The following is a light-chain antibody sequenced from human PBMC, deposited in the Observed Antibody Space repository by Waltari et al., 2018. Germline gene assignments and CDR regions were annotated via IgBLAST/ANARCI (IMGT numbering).Light chain of an antibody. CDR2: PAS. CDR1: HDISSH. CDR3: QDLHDYPV. J-gene: IGKJ3*01. Sequence: QLTQSPSSLSASVGDRVTISCRASHDISSHLAWYQQKPGKAPTLLIYPASTLESGVPSRFSGSGSGTEFTLTITSLQPEDFATYFCQDLHDYPVFGPGTKVDIK. V-gene: IGKV1-9*01.